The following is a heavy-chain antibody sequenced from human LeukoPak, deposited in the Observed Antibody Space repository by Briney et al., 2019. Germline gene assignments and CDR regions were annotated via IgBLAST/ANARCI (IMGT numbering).Heavy chain of an antibody. J-gene: IGHJ3*02. V-gene: IGHV4-59*08. CDR2: MSYSGST. CDR3: ARTIVVVVAASPNDAFDI. CDR1: GGSIRSYY. D-gene: IGHD2-15*01. Sequence: SETLSLTCTVSGGSIRSYYWSWIRQPPGKGLEWIGYMSYSGSTRYNPSLKSRVTISVDTSKNQFSLKLSSVTAADTAVYYCARTIVVVVAASPNDAFDIWGQGTMVTVSS.